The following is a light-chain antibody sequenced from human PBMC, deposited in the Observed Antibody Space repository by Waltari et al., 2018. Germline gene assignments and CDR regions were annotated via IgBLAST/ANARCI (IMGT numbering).Light chain of an antibody. CDR1: SGHSSNV. CDR3: QTGGHGTCV. CDR2: VNSDGSH. J-gene: IGLJ3*02. V-gene: IGLV4-69*01. Sequence: QLVLTQSPSASASLGASVKLTCSLSSGHSSNVIAWLPQQPEKSPRYLMKVNSDGSHSKGDKTLARFAGSSSGTEHDLTVSSLQSEYEADYYCQTGGHGTCVFGGGTKLTVL.